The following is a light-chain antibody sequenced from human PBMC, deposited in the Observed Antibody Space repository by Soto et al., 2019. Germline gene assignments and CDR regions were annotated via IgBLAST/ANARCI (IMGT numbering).Light chain of an antibody. CDR3: QQYNNRPPLT. V-gene: IGKV3-15*01. CDR2: GAS. Sequence: EIVMTQSPATLSVSPGERATLSCRASQSVSGNLAWYQQKPGRAPSLLIYGASTRPTGIPARLSGSGSGTEFTLTISSMQSEDFAVYYCQQYNNRPPLTFGGGTKVEIK. CDR1: QSVSGN. J-gene: IGKJ4*01.